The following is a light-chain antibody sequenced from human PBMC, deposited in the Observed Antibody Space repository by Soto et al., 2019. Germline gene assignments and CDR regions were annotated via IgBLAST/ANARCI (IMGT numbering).Light chain of an antibody. V-gene: IGLV2-14*01. CDR2: EVS. CDR3: SSYSDRSPCV. Sequence: QPVLTQPASVSGSPGQSITISCTGTNSDVGGYNYVTWYQQHRGKAPKLIIYEVSNRPSGVSNRFSGSKSGHTASLTISGLQAADEADYYCSSYSDRSPCVFGTGTKLTVL. CDR1: NSDVGGYNY. J-gene: IGLJ1*01.